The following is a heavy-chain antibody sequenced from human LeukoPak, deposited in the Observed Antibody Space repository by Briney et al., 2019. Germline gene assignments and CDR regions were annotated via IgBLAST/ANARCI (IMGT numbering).Heavy chain of an antibody. CDR1: GYTFTSYD. D-gene: IGHD6-13*01. J-gene: IGHJ4*02. V-gene: IGHV1-8*01. CDR2: MSPNTGDT. CDR3: AGGGLYSSSWHFDY. Sequence: ASVKVSCKTSGYTFTSYDINWVRQATGQGLEWLGWMSPNTGDTGYAQKFQDRVTMTRDTSTNTAYMELAALTSEDSAVYYCAGGGLYSSSWHFDYWGQGTLATVSS.